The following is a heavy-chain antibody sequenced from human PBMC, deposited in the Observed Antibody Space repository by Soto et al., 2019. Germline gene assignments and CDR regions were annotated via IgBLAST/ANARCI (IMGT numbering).Heavy chain of an antibody. CDR3: TTDLEATKSYYFDY. V-gene: IGHV3-15*07. D-gene: IGHD5-12*01. CDR2: IKSKTDGGTT. Sequence: LRLSCAASGFTFSNAWMNWVRQAPGKGLEWVGRIKSKTDGGTTDYAAPVKGRFTISRDDSKNTLYLQMNSLKTEDTAVYYCTTDLEATKSYYFDYWGQGTLVTVSS. CDR1: GFTFSNAW. J-gene: IGHJ4*02.